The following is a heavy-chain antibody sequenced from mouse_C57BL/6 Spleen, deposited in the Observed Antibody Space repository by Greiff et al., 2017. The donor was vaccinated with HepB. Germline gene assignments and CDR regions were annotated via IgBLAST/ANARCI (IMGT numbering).Heavy chain of an antibody. CDR1: GHTFTSYW. J-gene: IGHJ2*01. D-gene: IGHD4-1*01. CDR2: IHPNSGST. CDR3: AREGELFSFDY. V-gene: IGHV1-64*01. Sequence: QVQLQQPGAELVKPGASVKLSCKASGHTFTSYWMHWVKQRPGQGLEWIGMIHPNSGSTNYNEKFKSKATLTVDKSSSTAYMQLSSLTSEDSAVYYCAREGELFSFDYWGQGTTLTVSS.